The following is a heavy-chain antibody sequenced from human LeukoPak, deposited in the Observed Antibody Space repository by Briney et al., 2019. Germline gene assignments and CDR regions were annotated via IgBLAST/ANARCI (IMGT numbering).Heavy chain of an antibody. D-gene: IGHD3-22*01. V-gene: IGHV4-59*08. CDR1: GGSISSYY. Sequence: PSETLSLTCTVSGGSISSYYWSWIRQPSGKGLEWIGYIYYSGSTNYNPSLKSRVTISVDTSKNQFSLKLSSVTAADTAVYYCASSPSSGYSYYFDYWGQGTLVTVSS. J-gene: IGHJ4*02. CDR2: IYYSGST. CDR3: ASSPSSGYSYYFDY.